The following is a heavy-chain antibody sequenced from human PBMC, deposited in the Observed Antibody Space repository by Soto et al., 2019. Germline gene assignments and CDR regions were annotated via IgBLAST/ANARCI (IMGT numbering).Heavy chain of an antibody. Sequence: PVESLKISCKGSGDSFTSYWISWVRQMPGKGLEWMGRIDPSDSYTNYSPSFQGHVTISADKSISTAYLQWSSLKASDTAMYYCARRGDYDYYYGMDVWGQGTTVTVSS. CDR3: ARRGDYDYYYGMDV. CDR1: GDSFTSYW. CDR2: IDPSDSYT. V-gene: IGHV5-10-1*01. J-gene: IGHJ6*02. D-gene: IGHD2-21*02.